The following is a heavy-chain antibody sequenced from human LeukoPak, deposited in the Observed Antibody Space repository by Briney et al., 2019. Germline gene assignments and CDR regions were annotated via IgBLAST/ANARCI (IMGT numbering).Heavy chain of an antibody. D-gene: IGHD1-26*01. Sequence: SETLSLTCPVSAASITTYYWSWIRQPPGKGLEWVGYIFYTRDTSYSPSLKSRVTISLDTSKNQFSLKLRSVTAADTAVYYCARLKMGAYFDLWGRGTLVTVSS. V-gene: IGHV4-59*08. CDR2: IFYTRDT. CDR3: ARLKMGAYFDL. J-gene: IGHJ2*01. CDR1: AASITTYY.